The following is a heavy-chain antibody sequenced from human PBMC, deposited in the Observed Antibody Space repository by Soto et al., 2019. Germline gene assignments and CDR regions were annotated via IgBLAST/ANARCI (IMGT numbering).Heavy chain of an antibody. J-gene: IGHJ4*02. CDR1: GGSISSGDHY. V-gene: IGHV4-30-4*01. D-gene: IGHD3-22*01. Sequence: SETLSLTCTVSGGSISSGDHYWSWIRQPPGKGLEWIGYIYYSGTTYYNPPLKSRVTISVDTSKNQFSLRLSSVTAADTAVYYCATYYDSSGPTFDYWGQGTPVTVSS. CDR2: IYYSGTT. CDR3: ATYYDSSGPTFDY.